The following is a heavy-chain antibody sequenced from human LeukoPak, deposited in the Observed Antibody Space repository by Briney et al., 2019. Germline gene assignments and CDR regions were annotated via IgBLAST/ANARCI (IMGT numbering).Heavy chain of an antibody. V-gene: IGHV4-39*01. CDR3: ASRDYGDFDY. Sequence: SETLSLTCTVSGGSISSSSYYWGWIRQPPGKGLEWIGSIYYSGSTYYNPSLKSRVTISVDTSKNQLSLKLSSVTAADTAVYYCASRDYGDFDYWGQGTLVTVSS. CDR2: IYYSGST. J-gene: IGHJ4*02. CDR1: GGSISSSSYY. D-gene: IGHD4-17*01.